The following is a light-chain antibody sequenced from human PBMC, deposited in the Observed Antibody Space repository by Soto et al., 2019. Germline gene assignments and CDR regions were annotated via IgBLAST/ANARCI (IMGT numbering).Light chain of an antibody. Sequence: IVMTQSPATLSVSPGERATLSCRASQSISNNLAWYQQKPGQAPRLLIYGVSTRATGIPDRFSGSGSGTEFTLTISSLLSDDFALYFCQQYNSWPTFGHGTKVDIK. CDR2: GVS. CDR1: QSISNN. V-gene: IGKV3-15*01. J-gene: IGKJ1*01. CDR3: QQYNSWPT.